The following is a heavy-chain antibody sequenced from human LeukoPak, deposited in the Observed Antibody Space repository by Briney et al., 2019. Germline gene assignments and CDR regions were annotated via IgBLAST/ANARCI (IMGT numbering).Heavy chain of an antibody. CDR1: GFTFSSYE. V-gene: IGHV3-48*03. Sequence: GGSLRLSCAASGFTFSSYEMNWVRQAPGKGLEWVSYISSSGSTMYYADSVKGRFTISRDNAKNSLYLQMNSLRAEDTAVYYCARDVTMVRGVPSWFDPWGQGTLVTVSS. D-gene: IGHD3-10*01. J-gene: IGHJ5*02. CDR2: ISSSGSTM. CDR3: ARDVTMVRGVPSWFDP.